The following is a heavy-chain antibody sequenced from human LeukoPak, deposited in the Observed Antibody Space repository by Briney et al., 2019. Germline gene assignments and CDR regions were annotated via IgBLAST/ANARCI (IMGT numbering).Heavy chain of an antibody. V-gene: IGHV3-48*01. J-gene: IGHJ4*02. CDR1: GFTFSSYR. Sequence: GGSLRLSCAASGFTFSSYRMNWVRQSPGKGLEWVSYISYTGTIYYADSVKGRFTISRDNAKNSLYLHMNSLRAEDTAVYYCTRDPRALDYWGQGTLVTVSS. CDR3: TRDPRALDY. CDR2: ISYTGTI.